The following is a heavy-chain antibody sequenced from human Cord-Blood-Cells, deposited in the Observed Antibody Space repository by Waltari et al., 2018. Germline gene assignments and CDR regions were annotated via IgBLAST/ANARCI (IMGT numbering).Heavy chain of an antibody. J-gene: IGHJ4*02. V-gene: IGHV7-4-1*02. CDR3: ARDGGVGDIVATIDY. Sequence: YAMNWVRQAPGQGLEWMGWINTNTGNPTYAQGFTGRFVFSLDTSVSTAYLQISSLKAEDTAVYYCARDGGVGDIVATIDYWGQGTLVTVSS. D-gene: IGHD5-12*01. CDR1: YA. CDR2: INTNTGNP.